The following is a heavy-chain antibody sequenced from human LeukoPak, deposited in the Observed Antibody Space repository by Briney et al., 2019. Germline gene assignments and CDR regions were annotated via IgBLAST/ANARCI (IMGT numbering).Heavy chain of an antibody. CDR3: ASGGVGATTSWFDP. CDR1: GFTFSSYS. Sequence: PGGSLRLSCAASGFTFSSYSMNWVRQAPGKGLEWVPSISSSSSYIYYADSVKGRFTISRDNAKNSLYLQMNSLRAEDTAVYYCASGGVGATTSWFDPWGQGTLVTVSS. CDR2: ISSSSSYI. J-gene: IGHJ5*02. V-gene: IGHV3-21*01. D-gene: IGHD1-26*01.